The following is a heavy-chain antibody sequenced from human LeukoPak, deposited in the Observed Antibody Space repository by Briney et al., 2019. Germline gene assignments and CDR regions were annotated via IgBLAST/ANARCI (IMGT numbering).Heavy chain of an antibody. CDR1: GFTFSSYA. Sequence: GGSLRLSCAASGFTFSSYAMSWVRQAPGKGLEWVSAISGSGGSTYYADSVKGRFTISRDNSKNTLYLQMNSLRADDTAVYYCARGSTSPGVDYWGQGTLVTVSS. V-gene: IGHV3-23*01. CDR3: ARGSTSPGVDY. J-gene: IGHJ4*02. D-gene: IGHD2-2*01. CDR2: ISGSGGST.